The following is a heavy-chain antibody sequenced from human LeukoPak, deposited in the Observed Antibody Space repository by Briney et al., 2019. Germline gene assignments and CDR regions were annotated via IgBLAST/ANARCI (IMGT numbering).Heavy chain of an antibody. CDR2: IYYSGST. CDR1: GGSISSYY. V-gene: IGHV4-59*01. J-gene: IGHJ4*02. D-gene: IGHD3-22*01. CDR3: ARATYYYDSSGYHFDY. Sequence: SETLSLTCTGSGGSISSYYWSWIRHPPGKGLEWIGYIYYSGSTNYNPSLKGRVTISVDTSKNQFSLKLSSVTAADTAVYYCARATYYYDSSGYHFDYWGQGTLITVSS.